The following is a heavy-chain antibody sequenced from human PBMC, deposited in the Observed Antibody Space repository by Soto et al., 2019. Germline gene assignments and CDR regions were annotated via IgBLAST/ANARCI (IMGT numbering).Heavy chain of an antibody. CDR1: GFTFSTYA. V-gene: IGHV3-23*01. Sequence: EVQLLESGGGLVQPGGSLRLSCAASGFTFSTYAMIWVRQAPGKGLEWVSVITGSGGSTYYADSVKGRFTISRDTSKNTLFLHMNSLRAEDTAVDYCAKDRYGDYGGIDYWGQGTMVTVSS. CDR2: ITGSGGST. D-gene: IGHD4-17*01. J-gene: IGHJ4*02. CDR3: AKDRYGDYGGIDY.